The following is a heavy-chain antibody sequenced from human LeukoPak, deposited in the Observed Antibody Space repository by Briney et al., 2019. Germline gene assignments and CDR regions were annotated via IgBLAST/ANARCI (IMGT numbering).Heavy chain of an antibody. CDR2: LYHPDST. CDR1: GYPINNAYY. D-gene: IGHD3-3*01. CDR3: ARQYDSYFYYYLDV. V-gene: IGHV4-38-2*01. Sequence: PSETLSLTCAVSGYPINNAYYWVWIRQPPGKGLEWIGSLYHPDSTYYNPSLKSRVTMSVDTSRNQFSLKMSFVTAANTAVYYCARQYDSYFYYYLDVWGTGTTVTASS. J-gene: IGHJ6*03.